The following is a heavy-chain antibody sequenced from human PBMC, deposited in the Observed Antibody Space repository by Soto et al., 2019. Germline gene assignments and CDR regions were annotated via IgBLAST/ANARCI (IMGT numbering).Heavy chain of an antibody. CDR1: GFTFSSYW. J-gene: IGHJ4*02. Sequence: GGSLRLSCAASGFTFSSYWMHWVRQAPGKGLVWVSRINSDGSSTSYADSVKGRFTISRDNAKNTLYLQMTSMRAEDTAVYYCARDWGDEWLVYSCFDYWGQGTLVTVSS. CDR2: INSDGSST. CDR3: ARDWGDEWLVYSCFDY. D-gene: IGHD6-19*01. V-gene: IGHV3-74*01.